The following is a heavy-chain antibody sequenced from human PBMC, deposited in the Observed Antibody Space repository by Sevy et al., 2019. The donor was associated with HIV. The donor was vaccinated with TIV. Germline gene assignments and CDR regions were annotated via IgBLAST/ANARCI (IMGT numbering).Heavy chain of an antibody. CDR1: GGFVTSTSYY. J-gene: IGHJ6*02. Sequence: SETLSLTCTVSGGFVTSTSYYWAWIRQSPGKGLEWIGSIYNSGSTYYNPYLKSRVTISVHTSKNQFSLKLSSVTAADTAVYYCARRYCSSTSCYVPGYYGMDVWGQGTTVTVSS. CDR2: IYNSGST. CDR3: ARRYCSSTSCYVPGYYGMDV. V-gene: IGHV4-39*01. D-gene: IGHD2-2*01.